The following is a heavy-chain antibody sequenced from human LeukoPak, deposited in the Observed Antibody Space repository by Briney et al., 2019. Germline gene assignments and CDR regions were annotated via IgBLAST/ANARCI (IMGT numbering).Heavy chain of an antibody. J-gene: IGHJ6*02. V-gene: IGHV4-61*08. Sequence: SETLSLTCTVSGGSISSGDYYWSWIRQPPGKGLEWIGYIYYSGSTNYNPSLKSRVTISVDTSKNQFSLKLSSVTAADTAVYYCARHGAAGTDYYYYGMDVWGQGTTVTVSS. D-gene: IGHD6-19*01. CDR2: IYYSGST. CDR3: ARHGAAGTDYYYYGMDV. CDR1: GGSISSGDYY.